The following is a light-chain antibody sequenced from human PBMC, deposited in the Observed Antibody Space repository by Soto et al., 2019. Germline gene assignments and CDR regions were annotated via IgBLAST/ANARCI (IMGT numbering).Light chain of an antibody. V-gene: IGLV2-23*01. J-gene: IGLJ3*02. Sequence: QSALTQPASVCGSPGQSITVSCTGTSSDVGAYNLVSWYQQHPGKAPRLIIYEGTKRPSGISHRFSGSKSDNTASLTISGLRAEDEAHYHCCSYAGSRTFVFGGGTKVTVL. CDR2: EGT. CDR1: SSDVGAYNL. CDR3: CSYAGSRTFV.